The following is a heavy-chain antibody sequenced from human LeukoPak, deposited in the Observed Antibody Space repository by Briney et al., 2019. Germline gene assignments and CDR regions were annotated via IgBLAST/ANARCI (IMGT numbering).Heavy chain of an antibody. CDR1: GFTVSSNY. CDR2: ISSSGDTI. D-gene: IGHD3-10*01. Sequence: KPGGSLRLSCAASGFTVSSNYMSWVRQAPGKGLEWVSYISSSGDTIYYADSVKGRFTISRDNAKNSVHLQMNSLRAEDTAVYYCARVVHYGSGPAVGWGQGTLVTVSS. J-gene: IGHJ4*02. CDR3: ARVVHYGSGPAVG. V-gene: IGHV3-11*01.